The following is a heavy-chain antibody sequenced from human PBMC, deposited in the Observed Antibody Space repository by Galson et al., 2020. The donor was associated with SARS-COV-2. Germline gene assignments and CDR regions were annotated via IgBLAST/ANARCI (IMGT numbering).Heavy chain of an antibody. J-gene: IGHJ4*02. CDR1: GFSFSSAW. CDR2: IKSKPDGETT. CDR3: AADIPNSRDYVPVDF. Sequence: GGSLRLSCAASGFSFSSAWMIWVRQPPGKGLEWVGLIKSKPDGETTDYAAPVKGRFSISRDDSKNTLSLQMNSLKTEDTAVYFCAADIPNSRDYVPVDFWGQGILVTVSS. D-gene: IGHD4-17*01. V-gene: IGHV3-15*01.